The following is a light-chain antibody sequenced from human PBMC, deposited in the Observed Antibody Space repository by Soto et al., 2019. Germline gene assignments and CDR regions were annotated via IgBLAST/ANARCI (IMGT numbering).Light chain of an antibody. CDR1: QGISSY. CDR2: VAS. J-gene: IGKJ4*01. Sequence: DIQMTQSPSSLSASVGDRVTITCRASQGISSYLAWYQQKPGKAPKLLIDVASTLQSGVPSRFSGSASGTEFTLTISSLQPEDFATYHCQQLNSYPLTFGGGTKVDIK. CDR3: QQLNSYPLT. V-gene: IGKV1-9*01.